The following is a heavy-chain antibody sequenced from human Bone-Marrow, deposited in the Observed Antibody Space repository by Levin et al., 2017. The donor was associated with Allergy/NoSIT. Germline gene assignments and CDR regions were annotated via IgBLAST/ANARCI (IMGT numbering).Heavy chain of an antibody. CDR2: ISAYNGNT. D-gene: IGHD5-12*01. J-gene: IGHJ6*02. V-gene: IGHV1-18*01. Sequence: GESLKISCKASGYTFTSYGISWVRQAPGQGLEWMGWISAYNGNTNYAQKLQGRVTMTTDTSTSTAYMELRSLRSDDTAVYYCATGDIVATSFFSGMDVWGQGTTVTVSS. CDR3: ATGDIVATSFFSGMDV. CDR1: GYTFTSYG.